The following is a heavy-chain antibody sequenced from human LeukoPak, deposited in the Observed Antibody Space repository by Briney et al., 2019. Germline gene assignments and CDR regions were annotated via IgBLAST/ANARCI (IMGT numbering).Heavy chain of an antibody. J-gene: IGHJ4*02. CDR3: ARGAYCGGDCYQIDY. D-gene: IGHD2-21*02. CDR2: ISSISSYI. V-gene: IGHV3-21*01. Sequence: GGSLRLSCVASGFTFSTYAMNWVRQAPGKGLEWVSSISSISSYIYYADSVKGRFTISRDNAKNSLYLQMNSLRAEDTAVYYCARGAYCGGDCYQIDYWGQGTLVTVSS. CDR1: GFTFSTYA.